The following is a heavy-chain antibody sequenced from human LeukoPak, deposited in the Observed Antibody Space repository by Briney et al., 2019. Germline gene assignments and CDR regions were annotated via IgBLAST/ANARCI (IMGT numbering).Heavy chain of an antibody. CDR3: AASTPDFWSGYRYYYYGMDV. CDR2: IVVGSGNT. V-gene: IGHV1-58*02. Sequence: MXWVRQARGQRXEWRGXIVVGSGNTNYAQKFQERVTITRDMSTSTAYMELSSLRSEDTAVYYCAASTPDFWSGYRYYYYGMDVWGQGTTVTVSS. J-gene: IGHJ6*02. D-gene: IGHD3-3*01.